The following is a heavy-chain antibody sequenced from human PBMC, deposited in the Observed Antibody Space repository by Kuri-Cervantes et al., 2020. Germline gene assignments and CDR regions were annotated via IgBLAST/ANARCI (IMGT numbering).Heavy chain of an antibody. CDR2: MNPNSGNT. Sequence: ASVKVSCKASGYTFTSYDINWVRQATGQGLEWMGWMNPNSGNTGYAQKFQGRVTMTRNTSISTAYMELRSLRSEDTAVYYCARVRSSGSPYYYFYGMDVWGLGTTVTVSS. CDR3: ARVRSSGSPYYYFYGMDV. J-gene: IGHJ6*02. CDR1: GYTFTSYD. V-gene: IGHV1-8*01. D-gene: IGHD6-19*01.